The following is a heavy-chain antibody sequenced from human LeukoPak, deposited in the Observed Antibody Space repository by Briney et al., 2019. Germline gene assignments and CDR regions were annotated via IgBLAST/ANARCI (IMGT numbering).Heavy chain of an antibody. CDR3: ARDGDRGWFGESI. CDR1: GFTIRNYG. Sequence: GGSLRLSCAASGFTIRNYGMQWVRQAPGKGLEWVALVSYDGGNQYYADSVKGRFTISRDNSKNTLYLQLNSLGAEDTAIYYCARDGDRGWFGESIWGQGTLVTVSS. J-gene: IGHJ4*02. CDR2: VSYDGGNQ. V-gene: IGHV3-30*03. D-gene: IGHD3-10*01.